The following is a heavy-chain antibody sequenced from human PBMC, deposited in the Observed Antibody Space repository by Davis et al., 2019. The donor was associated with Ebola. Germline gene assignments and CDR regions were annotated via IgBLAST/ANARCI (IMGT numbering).Heavy chain of an antibody. CDR1: GYSFPVYY. CDR3: AMYTGSFQFNY. V-gene: IGHV1-2*02. D-gene: IGHD1-26*01. CDR2: ISPNSGGT. J-gene: IGHJ4*02. Sequence: VSVKVSCKASGYSFPVYYVHWVRQAPGQGLEWMGWISPNSGGTDYAPKFQGRVTMTTDTSSNTAYMELTRLRSDDTAMYYCAMYTGSFQFNYWGQGSLVTVSS.